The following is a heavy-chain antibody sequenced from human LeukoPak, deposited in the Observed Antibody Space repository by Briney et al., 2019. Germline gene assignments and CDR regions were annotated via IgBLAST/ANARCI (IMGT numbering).Heavy chain of an antibody. Sequence: ASVKVSCKASGYTFTSYDIIWVRQASGQGLEWMGWMNPNSGHTGYAQRFQGRVTMTRTTSISTAYMELTSLTSEDSAVYYCARSIVGVRKRNDYWGQGTLVTVSS. J-gene: IGHJ4*02. CDR3: ARSIVGVRKRNDY. CDR1: GYTFTSYD. CDR2: MNPNSGHT. D-gene: IGHD1-26*01. V-gene: IGHV1-8*01.